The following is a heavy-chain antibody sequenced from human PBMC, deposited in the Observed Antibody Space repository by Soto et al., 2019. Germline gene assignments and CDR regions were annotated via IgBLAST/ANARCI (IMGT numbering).Heavy chain of an antibody. D-gene: IGHD6-19*01. CDR3: AASSGWYATIY. CDR2: ISYDGSNK. CDR1: GFTFSSYA. Sequence: QVQLVESGGGVVQPWRSLRLSCAASGFTFSSYAMHWVRQAPGKGLEWVAVISYDGSNKYYADSVKGRFTISRDNSKNTLYLQMNSLRAEDTAVYYCAASSGWYATIYWGQGTLVTVSS. J-gene: IGHJ4*02. V-gene: IGHV3-30-3*01.